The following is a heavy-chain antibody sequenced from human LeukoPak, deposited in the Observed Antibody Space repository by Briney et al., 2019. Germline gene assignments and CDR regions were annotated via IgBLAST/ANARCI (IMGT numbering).Heavy chain of an antibody. CDR1: GFTFSNYA. D-gene: IGHD3-16*01. Sequence: GKSLRLSCAASGFTFSNYAMHWVRQAPGKGLEWVSLISSGGTYEYYADSVKGRFTISRDNSKNTLYLQLNSLRAEDTAVYYCARDAQELFFSWGQGTLVTVSS. J-gene: IGHJ5*02. CDR3: ARDAQELFFS. V-gene: IGHV3-30*01. CDR2: ISSGGTYE.